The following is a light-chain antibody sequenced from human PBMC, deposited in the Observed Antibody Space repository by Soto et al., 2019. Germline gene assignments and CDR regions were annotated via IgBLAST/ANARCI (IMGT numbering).Light chain of an antibody. CDR2: KAS. Sequence: DIQMNQSPSTLSASVGDRVTITCRASQSISNWLAWYQQKPGKAPKLLIYKASTLESGVPSRFSGSGSGTEFTLTISSLQPEDFATYYCQQYDMFGPGTKVDIK. CDR3: QQYDM. V-gene: IGKV1-5*03. J-gene: IGKJ1*01. CDR1: QSISNW.